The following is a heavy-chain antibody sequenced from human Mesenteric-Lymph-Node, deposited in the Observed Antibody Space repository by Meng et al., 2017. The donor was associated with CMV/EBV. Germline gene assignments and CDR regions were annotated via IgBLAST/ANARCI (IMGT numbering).Heavy chain of an antibody. CDR2: INHSGST. Sequence: SPTCAVYGGSFSGCYWGWIRQPPGKGLEWIGEINHSGSTNYNPSLKSRVTISVDTSKNQFSLKLSSVTAADTAVYYCARSRISGFDPWGQGTLVTVSS. CDR1: GGSFSGCY. D-gene: IGHD3-10*01. V-gene: IGHV4-34*01. J-gene: IGHJ5*02. CDR3: ARSRISGFDP.